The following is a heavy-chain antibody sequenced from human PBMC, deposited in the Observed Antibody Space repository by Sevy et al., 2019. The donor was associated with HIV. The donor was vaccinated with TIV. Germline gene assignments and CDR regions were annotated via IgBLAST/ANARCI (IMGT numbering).Heavy chain of an antibody. V-gene: IGHV4-59*01. CDR3: ARDNPAAGTPSLARLTDAFDI. CDR2: IYYSGST. D-gene: IGHD6-13*01. Sequence: SETLSLTCTVSGGSISSYYWSWIRQPPGKGLEWIGYIYYSGSTNYNPSLKSRVTISVDTSKNQFSLKLSSVTAADTAVYYCARDNPAAGTPSLARLTDAFDIWGQGTMVTVSS. J-gene: IGHJ3*02. CDR1: GGSISSYY.